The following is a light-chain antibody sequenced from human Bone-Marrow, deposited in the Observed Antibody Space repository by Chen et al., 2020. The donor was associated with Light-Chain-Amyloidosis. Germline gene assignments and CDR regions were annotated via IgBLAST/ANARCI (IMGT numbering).Light chain of an antibody. J-gene: IGLJ3*02. V-gene: IGLV3-21*02. CDR3: QVWDRSSDRPV. CDR2: DDS. CDR1: NIGSTR. Sequence: SYVLTQPSSVSVAPGQTATIACGGNNIGSTRVHWYQQTPGQAPLLVVYDDSDRPSGIPGRWSGSNSGNTATLPISRVEAGDEADYYCQVWDRSSDRPVFGGGTKLTVL.